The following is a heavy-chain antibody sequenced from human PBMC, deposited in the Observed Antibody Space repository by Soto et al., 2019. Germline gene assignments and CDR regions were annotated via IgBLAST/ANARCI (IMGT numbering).Heavy chain of an antibody. CDR2: ISFDGNNI. CDR3: ARVGCSSIWVVTQFDN. J-gene: IGHJ4*02. V-gene: IGHV3-30-3*01. D-gene: IGHD2-21*02. CDR1: GFNFSFYA. Sequence: LRLSCASSGFNFSFYAMHWVRQTPGKGLEWVAVISFDGNNIYYADSVRGRFTISRDSSSSMLYLQMNNLKPEDSAIYYCARVGCSSIWVVTQFDNWGQGTLVTVSS.